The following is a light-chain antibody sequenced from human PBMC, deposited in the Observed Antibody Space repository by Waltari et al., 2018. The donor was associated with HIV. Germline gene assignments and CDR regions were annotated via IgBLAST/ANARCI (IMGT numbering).Light chain of an antibody. Sequence: EIVLIQSPATLSLSPGERATLSCRASQSVSSYLAWYDPQPGQSPRILIYDTSTRATCIAARFSGSWSATDFTLTITSLEPEDSAVYYCQQRSNWSITFGQGTRLEIK. V-gene: IGKV3-11*01. J-gene: IGKJ5*01. CDR3: QQRSNWSIT. CDR1: QSVSSY. CDR2: DTS.